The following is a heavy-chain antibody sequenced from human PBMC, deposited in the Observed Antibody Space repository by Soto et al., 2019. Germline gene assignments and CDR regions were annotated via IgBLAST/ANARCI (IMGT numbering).Heavy chain of an antibody. CDR1: GYTFTDYY. V-gene: IGHV1-2*02. D-gene: IGHD5-18*01. J-gene: IGHJ3*02. Sequence: ASVKVSCKTSGYTFTDYYTHWVRQAPGQGLEWMGWMNPKSGGAYFAQKFQGRLTLTRDTSIGTAYIEVNSLTSDDPAVYFCTRENIENSDGLYDAFDIWGQGTTVTVSS. CDR3: TRENIENSDGLYDAFDI. CDR2: MNPKSGGA.